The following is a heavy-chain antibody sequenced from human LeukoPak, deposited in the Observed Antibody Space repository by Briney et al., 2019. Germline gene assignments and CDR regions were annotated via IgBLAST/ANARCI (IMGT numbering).Heavy chain of an antibody. V-gene: IGHV4-39*01. Sequence: SETLSLTCTVSGGSISSSSYYWGWIRQPPGKGLEWIGSIYYSGSTYYNPSLKSRVTISVDTSKNQFSLKLSSVTAADTAVYYCARVWSLGDWSDPWGQGTLVTVSS. CDR3: ARVWSLGDWSDP. D-gene: IGHD2-21*01. J-gene: IGHJ5*02. CDR1: GGSISSSSYY. CDR2: IYYSGST.